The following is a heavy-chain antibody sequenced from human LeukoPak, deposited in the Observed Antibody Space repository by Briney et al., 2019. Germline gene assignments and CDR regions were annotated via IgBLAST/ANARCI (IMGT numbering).Heavy chain of an antibody. J-gene: IGHJ3*02. Sequence: PSETLSLTCAVYGGSFSGYYWSWIRQPPGKGLEWIGGINHSGSTNYNPSLKSRVTISVDTSKNQFSLKLSSVTAADTAVYYCARPRITIFGVIDAFDIWGQGTMVTVSS. CDR1: GGSFSGYY. D-gene: IGHD3-3*01. CDR2: INHSGST. V-gene: IGHV4-34*01. CDR3: ARPRITIFGVIDAFDI.